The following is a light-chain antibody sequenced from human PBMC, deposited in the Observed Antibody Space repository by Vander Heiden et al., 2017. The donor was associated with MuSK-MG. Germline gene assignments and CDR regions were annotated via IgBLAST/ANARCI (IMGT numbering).Light chain of an antibody. CDR2: AAS. CDR1: QSSSSY. Sequence: DIQMTQSPSSLSASVGDRVTITCRASQSSSSYLSWYQQKPWKAPKLLIYAASSLQSGVPSRFSGSGSGTDFTLTISSLQPEDFATYYYQQSYSTPRTFGGGTKVEIK. V-gene: IGKV1-39*01. CDR3: QQSYSTPRT. J-gene: IGKJ4*01.